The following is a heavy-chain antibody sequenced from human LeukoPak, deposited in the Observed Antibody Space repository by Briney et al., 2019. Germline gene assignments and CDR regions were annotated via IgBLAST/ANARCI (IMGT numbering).Heavy chain of an antibody. J-gene: IGHJ4*02. CDR2: IYYSGST. CDR3: ARQGSGNYLSPVNY. Sequence: PSETLSLTRTVAGGSISSSSYYSGWIRQPPGKGLEWIGTIYYSGSTYYNPSLKSRVTISVDTSKNQFSLKLSSVTAADTAVYYCARQGSGNYLSPVNYWGQGTLVTVSS. V-gene: IGHV4-39*01. CDR1: GGSISSSSYY. D-gene: IGHD1-26*01.